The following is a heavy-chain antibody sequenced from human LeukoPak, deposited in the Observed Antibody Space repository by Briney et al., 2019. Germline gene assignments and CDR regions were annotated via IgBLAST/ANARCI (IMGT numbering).Heavy chain of an antibody. CDR3: AREILLMGAFDI. V-gene: IGHV4-59*01. Sequence: SETLSLTCTVSGGSISSYYWSWIRQPPGKGLEWIGCIYYSGSTNYNPSLKSRVTISVDTSKNQFSLKLSSVTAADTAVYYCAREILLMGAFDIWGQGTMVTVSS. D-gene: IGHD2/OR15-2a*01. J-gene: IGHJ3*02. CDR1: GGSISSYY. CDR2: IYYSGST.